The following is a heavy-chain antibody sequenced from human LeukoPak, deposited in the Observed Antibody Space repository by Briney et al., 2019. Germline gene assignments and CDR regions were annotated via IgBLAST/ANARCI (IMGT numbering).Heavy chain of an antibody. Sequence: GGSLRLSCAASGFTFSSFAMSWVRQAPGKGLEWVSAISGSGGSTHYADSVKGRFTIPRDNSTNTLYLQMNSLRAEDTAVYYCAKDRARYGDYGPLNYWGQGTLVTVSS. J-gene: IGHJ4*02. D-gene: IGHD4-17*01. CDR1: GFTFSSFA. CDR2: ISGSGGST. V-gene: IGHV3-23*01. CDR3: AKDRARYGDYGPLNY.